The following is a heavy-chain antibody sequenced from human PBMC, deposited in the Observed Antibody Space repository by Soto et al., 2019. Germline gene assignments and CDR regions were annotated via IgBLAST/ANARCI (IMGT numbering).Heavy chain of an antibody. CDR1: GFTFSSYA. CDR3: AEIAVAGAGDRFDY. D-gene: IGHD6-19*01. V-gene: IGHV3-30-3*01. CDR2: ISYDGSNK. Sequence: QVQLVESGGGVVQPGRPLRLSCAASGFTFSSYAMHWVRQAPGKGLEWVAVISYDGSNKYYADSVKGRFTISRDNSKNTLYLQMNSLRAEDTAVYYCAEIAVAGAGDRFDYWGQGTLVTVSS. J-gene: IGHJ4*02.